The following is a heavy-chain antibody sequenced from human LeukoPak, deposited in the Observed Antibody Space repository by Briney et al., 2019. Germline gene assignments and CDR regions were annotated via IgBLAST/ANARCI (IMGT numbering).Heavy chain of an antibody. D-gene: IGHD3-10*01. V-gene: IGHV3-53*01. CDR1: GFTVSSNY. CDR3: ASPLYPSGQFDY. Sequence: PGGSLRLSCAASGFTVSSNYMSWVRQAPGKGLEWVSVIYSGGSTYYADSVKGRFTISRDNSKKTLYLQMNNLRAEDTAVYYCASPLYPSGQFDYWGQGTLVTVSS. J-gene: IGHJ4*02. CDR2: IYSGGST.